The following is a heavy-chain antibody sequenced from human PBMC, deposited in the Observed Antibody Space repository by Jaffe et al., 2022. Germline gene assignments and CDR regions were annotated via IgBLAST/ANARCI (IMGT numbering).Heavy chain of an antibody. Sequence: QVQLVQSGAEVKKPGSSVKVSCKASGGTFSSYAISWVRQAPGQGLEWMGGIIPIFGTANYAQKFQGRVTITADESTSTAYMELSSLRSEDTAVYYCASGGGTIVVVVAAPYYFDYWGQGTLVTVSS. V-gene: IGHV1-69*01. CDR1: GGTFSSYA. D-gene: IGHD2-15*01. CDR2: IIPIFGTA. J-gene: IGHJ4*02. CDR3: ASGGGTIVVVVAAPYYFDY.